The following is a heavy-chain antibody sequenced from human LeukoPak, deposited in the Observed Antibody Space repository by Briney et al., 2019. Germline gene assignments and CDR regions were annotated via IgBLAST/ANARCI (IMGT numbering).Heavy chain of an antibody. V-gene: IGHV4-34*01. J-gene: IGHJ4*02. D-gene: IGHD2-2*01. CDR1: GGSFSGYY. Sequence: SETLSLTCAVYGGSFSGYYWSWIRQSPGKGLEWIGEINHTGSTNYNPSLKSRVTISVDTSKNQFSLKVSSVTAADTAVYYCASWGIVPAAINDYWGQGTLVTVSS. CDR2: INHTGST. CDR3: ASWGIVPAAINDY.